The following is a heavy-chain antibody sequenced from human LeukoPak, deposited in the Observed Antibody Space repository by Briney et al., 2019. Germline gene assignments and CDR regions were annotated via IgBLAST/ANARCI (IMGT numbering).Heavy chain of an antibody. CDR1: GYTSTSYG. V-gene: IGHV1-18*01. CDR3: ARDYSIMITFGGVTVDPSFDY. J-gene: IGHJ4*02. Sequence: GASVKVSCKASGYTSTSYGISWVRQAPGQGLEWMGWISAYNGNTNYAQKLQGRVTMTTDTSTSTAYMELRSLRSDDTAVYYCARDYSIMITFGGVTVDPSFDYWGQGTLVTVSS. D-gene: IGHD3-16*02. CDR2: ISAYNGNT.